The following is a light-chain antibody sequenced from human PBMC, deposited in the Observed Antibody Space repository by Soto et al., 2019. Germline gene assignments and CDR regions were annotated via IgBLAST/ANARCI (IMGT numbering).Light chain of an antibody. Sequence: QSALTQPASVSGSPGQSITISCTGTSSDVGGYNYVSWYQQHPGKAPKLTIYDVSNRPSGVSNRFSGSKSGNTASLTISGLQAEDEDDYYCRSYTSSSTNVFGTGTKVTVL. CDR1: SSDVGGYNY. CDR2: DVS. V-gene: IGLV2-14*01. J-gene: IGLJ1*01. CDR3: RSYTSSSTNV.